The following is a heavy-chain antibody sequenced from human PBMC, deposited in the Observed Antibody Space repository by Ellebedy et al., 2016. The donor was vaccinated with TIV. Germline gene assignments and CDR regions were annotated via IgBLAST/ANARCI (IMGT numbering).Heavy chain of an antibody. CDR2: IKEDGSEK. J-gene: IGHJ4*02. D-gene: IGHD6-19*01. V-gene: IGHV3-7*02. CDR3: ARVGAVAGRAFDY. Sequence: GESLKISXAASGFTFSGYWISWVRQAPGKGLEWVANIKEDGSEKYYVDSVKGRFTISRDNARNTLYLQMNSLRAEDTAVYYCARVGAVAGRAFDYWGQGTLVTVSS. CDR1: GFTFSGYW.